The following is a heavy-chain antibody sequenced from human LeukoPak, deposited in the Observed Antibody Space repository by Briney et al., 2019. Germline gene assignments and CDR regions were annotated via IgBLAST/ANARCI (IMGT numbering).Heavy chain of an antibody. J-gene: IGHJ4*02. CDR1: GFTFSSYG. D-gene: IGHD6-19*01. Sequence: GGSLRLSCAASGFTFSSYGMHWVRQAPGKGLEGVAVIWYDGSNKYYADSVKGRFTISRDNSKNTLYLQMNSLRAEDTAVYYCAKEGIAVAGTVLGLFDYWGQGTLVTVSS. V-gene: IGHV3-33*06. CDR2: IWYDGSNK. CDR3: AKEGIAVAGTVLGLFDY.